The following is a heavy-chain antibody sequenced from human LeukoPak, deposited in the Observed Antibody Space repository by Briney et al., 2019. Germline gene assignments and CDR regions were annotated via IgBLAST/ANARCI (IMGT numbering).Heavy chain of an antibody. V-gene: IGHV3-23*01. CDR3: ATAGHEEDGYNPSPIDY. CDR2: ISSADGAT. Sequence: GGSLRLSCAASGFAFRNYAMSWVRQAPGKALEWVSAISSADGATHYADSVKGRFTVSRDNSKNTLWLQMNNLRADDSARYYCATAGHEEDGYNPSPIDYWGQGTLVTVSS. D-gene: IGHD5-24*01. CDR1: GFAFRNYA. J-gene: IGHJ4*02.